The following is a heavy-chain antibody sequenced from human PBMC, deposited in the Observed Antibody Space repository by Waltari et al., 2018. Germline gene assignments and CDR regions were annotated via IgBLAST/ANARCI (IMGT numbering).Heavy chain of an antibody. Sequence: VQLVQSGAEVKKPGASVKVSCKASGYTFSSYAMSWVRQAPGKGLEWVSAISGSGGSTYYADSVKGRFTISRDNSKNTLYLQMNSLRAEDTAVYYCAKDPVKAEEYYFDYWGQGTLVTVSS. J-gene: IGHJ4*02. D-gene: IGHD6-19*01. CDR2: ISGSGGST. V-gene: IGHV3-23*04. CDR3: AKDPVKAEEYYFDY. CDR1: GYTFSSYA.